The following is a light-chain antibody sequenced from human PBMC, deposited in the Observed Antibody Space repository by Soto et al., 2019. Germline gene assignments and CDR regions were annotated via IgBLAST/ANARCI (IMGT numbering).Light chain of an antibody. V-gene: IGKV4-1*01. CDR2: WAS. CDR1: QSVLYSSNNKNY. Sequence: DIVMTQSPDSLAVSLGGRATINCKSSQSVLYSSNNKNYLAWYQQKPGQPPKLLIYWASTRESGVPDRFSGSGSGTDFTLTISSLQPEDVATYYCQKYNSAPKTFGQGTKVDIK. CDR3: QKYNSAPKT. J-gene: IGKJ1*01.